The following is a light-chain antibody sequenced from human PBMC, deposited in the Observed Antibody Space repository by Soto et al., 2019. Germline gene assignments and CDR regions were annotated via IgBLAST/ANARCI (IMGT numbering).Light chain of an antibody. V-gene: IGKV1-33*01. CDR3: QQFDSPPLT. CDR1: QDITNY. J-gene: IGKJ5*01. CDR2: DSS. Sequence: DIQMTQSPSSLSGSVGDRVTIICQASQDITNYLNWYQQKPGKAPKLLIHDSSNLETGVPSRFSGSGSGTYFSFTISSLQPEDIATYFCQQFDSPPLTFGQGTRPEIK.